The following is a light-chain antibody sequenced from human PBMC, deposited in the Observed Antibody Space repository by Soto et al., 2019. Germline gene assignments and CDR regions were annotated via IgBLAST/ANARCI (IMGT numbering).Light chain of an antibody. Sequence: QSALTQPRSVSGSPGQSVTISCTGTSSDVGTYNYVSWYQQPPGKAPKLMIYDVSQRPSGVPDRFSGSKSGNTASLTISGHQADDASDYCCCSYAGSYTSVFGGGTQLTVL. J-gene: IGLJ2*01. CDR3: CSYAGSYTSV. CDR1: SSDVGTYNY. V-gene: IGLV2-11*01. CDR2: DVS.